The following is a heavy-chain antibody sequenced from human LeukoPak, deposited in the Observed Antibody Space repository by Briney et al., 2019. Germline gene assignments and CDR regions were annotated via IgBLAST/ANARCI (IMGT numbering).Heavy chain of an antibody. CDR2: MNPNSGNT. CDR1: GYTFTSYD. D-gene: IGHD5-24*01. CDR3: ARGISRGWLQSYYYYYYMDV. Sequence: ASVKVSCKASGYTFTSYDINWVRQATGQGPEWMGWMNPNSGNTGYAQKFQGRVTMTRNTSISTAYMELSSLRSEDTAVYYCARGISRGWLQSYYYYYYMDVWGKGTTVTVSS. J-gene: IGHJ6*03. V-gene: IGHV1-8*01.